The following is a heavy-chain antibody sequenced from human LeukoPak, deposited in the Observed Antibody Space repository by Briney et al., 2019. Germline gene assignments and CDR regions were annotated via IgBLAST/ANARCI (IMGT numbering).Heavy chain of an antibody. J-gene: IGHJ6*03. V-gene: IGHV3-72*01. Sequence: QAGGSLRLSCAASGFTLSTYAMDWVRQAPGKGLEWVGRTRNKVNSYIADYAASVKGRFTIFRDDSKNSVFLQMNSLKTDDTAVYYCARGGVDYYYFYMDVWGKGTTVTISS. D-gene: IGHD2-8*01. CDR3: ARGGVDYYYFYMDV. CDR2: TRNKVNSYIA. CDR1: GFTLSTYA.